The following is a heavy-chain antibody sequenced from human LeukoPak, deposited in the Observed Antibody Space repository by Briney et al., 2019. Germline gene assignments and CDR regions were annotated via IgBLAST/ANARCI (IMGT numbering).Heavy chain of an antibody. CDR1: GFTFSSHE. CDR2: ISSSGSII. Sequence: GGSLRLYCAASGFTFSSHEMNWVRQAPGRGLEWVSYISSSGSIIYQADSVKVRFTISRDNAKKSLYLQMKNLRAEDTAVYYCARGTTFQDWGQGTLVTASS. D-gene: IGHD4-11*01. CDR3: ARGTTFQD. J-gene: IGHJ1*01. V-gene: IGHV3-48*03.